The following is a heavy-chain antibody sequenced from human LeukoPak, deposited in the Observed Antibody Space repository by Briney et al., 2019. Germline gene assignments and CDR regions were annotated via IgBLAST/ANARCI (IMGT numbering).Heavy chain of an antibody. CDR2: IYHSGST. D-gene: IGHD5-12*01. CDR1: GYSISSGYY. Sequence: PSETLSLTCAVSGYSISSGYYWGWIRQPPGKGLEWIGGIYHSGSTYYNPSLKSRVTISVDTSKNHFSLKLTSVTAADTAVYYCARENMVATMVDYWGQGTLVTVSS. V-gene: IGHV4-38-2*02. CDR3: ARENMVATMVDY. J-gene: IGHJ4*02.